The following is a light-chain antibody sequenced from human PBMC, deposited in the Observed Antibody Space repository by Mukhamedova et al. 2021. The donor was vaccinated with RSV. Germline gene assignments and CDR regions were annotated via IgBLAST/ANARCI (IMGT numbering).Light chain of an antibody. CDR2: DVS. V-gene: IGLV2-11*01. CDR1: SSDVGGYNY. Sequence: ISCTGTSSDVGGYNYVSWYQQHPGKAPKLMIYDVSKRPSGVPDRFSGSKSGNTASLTISGLQAEDEADYYCCSYAGSYTFVVFGG. J-gene: IGLJ2*01. CDR3: CSYAGSYTFVV.